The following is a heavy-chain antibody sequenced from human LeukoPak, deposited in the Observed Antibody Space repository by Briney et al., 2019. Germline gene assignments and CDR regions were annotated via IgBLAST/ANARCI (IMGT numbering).Heavy chain of an antibody. CDR2: IKQDGSEK. CDR1: GFTFSNAW. D-gene: IGHD2-2*01. Sequence: PGGSLRLSCVASGFTFSNAWMSWVRQAPGKGLEWVANIKQDGSEKNYLDSVKGRFTISRDNAKNSLYLQMNSLRAEDTAVYYCARQRYHDSWGQGTLVTVSS. V-gene: IGHV3-7*01. J-gene: IGHJ4*02. CDR3: ARQRYHDS.